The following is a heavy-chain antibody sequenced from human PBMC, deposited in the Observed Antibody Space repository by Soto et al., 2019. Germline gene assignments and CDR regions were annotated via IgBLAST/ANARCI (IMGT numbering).Heavy chain of an antibody. D-gene: IGHD2-15*01. V-gene: IGHV3-30-3*01. CDR3: ARAGCDGGSCYTLVGLRYGMDV. CDR1: GFTFSSYA. Sequence: QVQLVESGGGVVQPGRSLRLSCAASGFTFSSYAMYWVGQAPGKGLEWVAVISYDGNNKYYADSVKGRFTISRDNSKNTLYLQMNSLRAEDTAVYYFARAGCDGGSCYTLVGLRYGMDVWGQGTTVTVSS. CDR2: ISYDGNNK. J-gene: IGHJ6*02.